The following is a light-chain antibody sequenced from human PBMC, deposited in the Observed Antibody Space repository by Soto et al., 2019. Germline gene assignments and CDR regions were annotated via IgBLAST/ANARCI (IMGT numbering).Light chain of an antibody. CDR3: QQSYTTPYT. V-gene: IGKV1-39*01. CDR1: QSIRTS. J-gene: IGKJ1*01. Sequence: QMTQSPSSLSASVGARVTITSRASQSIRTSLTWYQQTPGTAPRLLLYGASTLQSGVPSRFSSGGSATDITRNVSSLQPYDSEIYYEQQSYTTPYTFGQETKV. CDR2: GAS.